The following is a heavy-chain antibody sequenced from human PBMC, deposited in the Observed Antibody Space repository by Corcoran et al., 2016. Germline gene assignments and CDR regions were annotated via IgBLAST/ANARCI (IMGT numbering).Heavy chain of an antibody. CDR3: AGVLGQLVMWFDP. D-gene: IGHD6-6*01. CDR1: GYTFTSYD. Sequence: QMQLVQSGAEVKKPGASVKVSCKASGYTFTSYDINWVRQATGQGLEWMGWMNPNSGNTGYAQKFQGRGTMTRNTAISTADMELSSLRSEDTAVYYCAGVLGQLVMWFDPWVQGTLVTVSS. V-gene: IGHV1-8*01. CDR2: MNPNSGNT. J-gene: IGHJ5*02.